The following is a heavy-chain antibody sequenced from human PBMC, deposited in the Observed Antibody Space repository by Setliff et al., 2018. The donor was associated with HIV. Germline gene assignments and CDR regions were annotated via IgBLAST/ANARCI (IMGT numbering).Heavy chain of an antibody. CDR2: IKEDGSEK. J-gene: IGHJ4*02. D-gene: IGHD5-12*01. CDR3: ATGLKMATIFDY. V-gene: IGHV3-7*05. Sequence: RLSCAASGFLFHTYWMSWVRQAPGKGLEWVANIKEDGSEKYYVDSVKGRFTISRDNAKNSLYLQMNSLRAEDTAVYYCATGLKMATIFDYWGQGTLVTVSS. CDR1: GFLFHTYW.